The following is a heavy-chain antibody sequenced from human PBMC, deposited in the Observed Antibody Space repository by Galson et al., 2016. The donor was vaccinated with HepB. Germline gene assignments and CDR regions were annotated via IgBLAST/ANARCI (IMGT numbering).Heavy chain of an antibody. Sequence: SVKVSCKVSGYTLTRLSLHWVRQAPGKGLEWMGGFDPENGETIYAQNLQGRVTMTEDTLTETAYMELSSLTSEDAAVYYCEKVDIVATSEFYFDRWGQGTLVTVTS. CDR1: GYTLTRLS. CDR3: EKVDIVATSEFYFDR. D-gene: IGHD5-12*01. V-gene: IGHV1-24*01. CDR2: FDPENGET. J-gene: IGHJ4*02.